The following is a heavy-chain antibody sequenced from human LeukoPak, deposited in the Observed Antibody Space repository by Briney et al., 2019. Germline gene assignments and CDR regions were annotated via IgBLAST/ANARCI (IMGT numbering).Heavy chain of an antibody. CDR2: INQDGSAK. Sequence: PGGSLRLSCAASGFTFSTYWMSWVRQAPGEGLEWVANINQDGSAKYYVDSVKGRFTISRDNAKNSLYLQMNSLRAEDTAVYYCARYCNGGSCYSGQLDYWGQGTLVSASS. J-gene: IGHJ4*02. CDR3: ARYCNGGSCYSGQLDY. CDR1: GFTFSTYW. V-gene: IGHV3-7*01. D-gene: IGHD2-15*01.